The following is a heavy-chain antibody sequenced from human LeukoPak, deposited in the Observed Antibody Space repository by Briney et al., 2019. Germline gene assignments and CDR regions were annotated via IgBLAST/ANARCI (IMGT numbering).Heavy chain of an antibody. J-gene: IGHJ4*02. V-gene: IGHV3-20*04. CDR1: GFTFDDYA. CDR2: IFWNGGTL. D-gene: IGHD2-2*03. CDR3: ARDGYCSSTSCYDY. Sequence: GGSLRLSCAASGFTFDDYAMTWVRQVPGKGLEWVSSIFWNGGTLGYADSVRGRFTISRDNAKNSLYLQMNRLRAEDTAVYYCARDGYCSSTSCYDYWGQGTLVTVSS.